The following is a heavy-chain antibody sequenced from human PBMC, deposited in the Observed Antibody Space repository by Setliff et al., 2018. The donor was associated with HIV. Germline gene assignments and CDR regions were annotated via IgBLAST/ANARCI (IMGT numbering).Heavy chain of an antibody. D-gene: IGHD7-27*01. V-gene: IGHV1-8*03. J-gene: IGHJ3*02. CDR1: GYTFTSYD. CDR2: MNPKSGNT. Sequence: ASVKVSCKASGYTFTSYDINWVRQATGQGLEWMGWMNPKSGNTGYARKFQGRVTITTDESTNTAYMELSSLRSQDTAVYYCARIPTGGAFDIWGQGTVVTVSS. CDR3: ARIPTGGAFDI.